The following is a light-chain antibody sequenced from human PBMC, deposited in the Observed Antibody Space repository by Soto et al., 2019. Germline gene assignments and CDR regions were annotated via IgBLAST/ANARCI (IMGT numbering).Light chain of an antibody. Sequence: DIQMTQSPSSVSASVGDRVTITCRASQGINSWLAWYQQKPGKAPKLLISAASSLQSGVPSRFSGSGSGKYFTLTISSLQHDDFATYYCQLAYIVPFTFGGGTKVEIK. J-gene: IGKJ4*01. CDR1: QGINSW. CDR2: AAS. CDR3: QLAYIVPFT. V-gene: IGKV1D-12*01.